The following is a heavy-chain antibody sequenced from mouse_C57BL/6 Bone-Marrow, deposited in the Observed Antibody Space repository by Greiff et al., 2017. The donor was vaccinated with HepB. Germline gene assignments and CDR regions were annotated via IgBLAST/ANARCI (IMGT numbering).Heavy chain of an antibody. CDR3: ARTIYYYGSSYFYYAMDY. D-gene: IGHD1-1*01. Sequence: QVQLQQSGPELVKPGASVKISCKASGYAFSSSWMNWVKQRPGKGLEWIGRIYPGDGDTNYNGEFKGKATLTADKSSSTAYMQRSSLTSEDSAVYFCARTIYYYGSSYFYYAMDYWGQGTSVTVSS. CDR1: GYAFSSSW. V-gene: IGHV1-82*01. J-gene: IGHJ4*01. CDR2: IYPGDGDT.